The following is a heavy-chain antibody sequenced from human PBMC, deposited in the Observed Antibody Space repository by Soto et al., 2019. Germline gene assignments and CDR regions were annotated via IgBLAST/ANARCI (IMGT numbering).Heavy chain of an antibody. J-gene: IGHJ5*02. Sequence: QIQLLQSGTEAKNRGASVSVSCKASGYIFTSWRITWVRQAPGQGREYMGWINPYNGKTNYAQKFQGRVTMTTDTSTNTAYMELGSLISDDTALYYCARESGGLDPWGQGTLVTVSS. CDR1: GYIFTSWR. CDR2: INPYNGKT. CDR3: ARESGGLDP. V-gene: IGHV1-18*01.